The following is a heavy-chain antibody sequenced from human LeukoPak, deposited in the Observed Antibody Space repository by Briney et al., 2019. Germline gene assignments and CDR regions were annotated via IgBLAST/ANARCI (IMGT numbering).Heavy chain of an antibody. CDR2: IIPIFGTA. D-gene: IGHD4-23*01. V-gene: IGHV1-69*05. CDR1: GGTLSSYA. Sequence: ASVKVSCKASGGTLSSYAISWVRQAPGQGLEWMGGIIPIFGTANYAQKFQGRVTITTDESTSTAYMELSSLRSEDTAVYYCASSFYGGNSPYYYYYYMDVWGKGTTVTVSS. CDR3: ASSFYGGNSPYYYYYYMDV. J-gene: IGHJ6*03.